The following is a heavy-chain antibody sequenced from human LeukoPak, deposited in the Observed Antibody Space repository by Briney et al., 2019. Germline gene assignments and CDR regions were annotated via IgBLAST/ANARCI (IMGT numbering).Heavy chain of an antibody. Sequence: PSETLSLTCTVSGGSISSSSYYWGWIRQPPGKGLEWIGSIYYSGSTYYNPSLKSRVTISVDTSKNQFSLKLSSVTAADTAVYYCARVAMDWAFDYWGQGTLVTVSS. CDR1: GGSISSSSYY. CDR2: IYYSGST. D-gene: IGHD3/OR15-3a*01. J-gene: IGHJ4*02. V-gene: IGHV4-39*07. CDR3: ARVAMDWAFDY.